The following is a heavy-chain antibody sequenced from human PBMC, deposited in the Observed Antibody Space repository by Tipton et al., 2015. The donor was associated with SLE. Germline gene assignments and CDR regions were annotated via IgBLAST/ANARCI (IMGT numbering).Heavy chain of an antibody. CDR2: ISFSGST. V-gene: IGHV4-59*08. CDR3: ARHVYCSGGSCYSGDYFDY. D-gene: IGHD2-15*01. Sequence: LSLTCTVSGGSISGYYWSWVRQPPGKGLEWIGYISFSGSTYYNPSLKSRVTTSVDTSKNQFSLKLNSVTAADTAVYYCARHVYCSGGSCYSGDYFDYWGQGTLVTVSS. CDR1: GGSISGYY. J-gene: IGHJ4*02.